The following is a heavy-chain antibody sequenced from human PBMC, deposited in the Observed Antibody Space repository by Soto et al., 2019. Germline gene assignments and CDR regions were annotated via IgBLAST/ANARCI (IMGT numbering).Heavy chain of an antibody. V-gene: IGHV3-30-3*01. J-gene: IGHJ4*02. D-gene: IGHD2-8*02. CDR2: ISFNATNG. Sequence: GGSLRLSCAASGFTFSHFAMHWIRQAPGKGLEWISVISFNATNGFFADSVKGRFSISRDNSANRLYLQMTNLRPEDTAIYYCARDRGGGYCTGGRCYLCLDHCGQGNPVTVSS. CDR1: GFTFSHFA. CDR3: ARDRGGGYCTGGRCYLCLDH.